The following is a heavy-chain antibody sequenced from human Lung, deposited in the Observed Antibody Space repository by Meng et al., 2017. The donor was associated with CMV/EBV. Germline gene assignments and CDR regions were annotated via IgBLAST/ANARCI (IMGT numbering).Heavy chain of an antibody. CDR2: IRSDGNNK. CDR1: GFTFSNHD. CDR3: ANQAESRWNYYFDY. V-gene: IGHV3-30*02. J-gene: IGHJ4*02. D-gene: IGHD1-1*01. Sequence: GESLKISCAASGFTFSNHDMHWVRQAPGRGLEWAAFIRSDGNNKYYADSVKGRFTISRDNSKNTLYLQMNSLRAEDTAVYYCANQAESRWNYYFDYWGQGXLVTVSS.